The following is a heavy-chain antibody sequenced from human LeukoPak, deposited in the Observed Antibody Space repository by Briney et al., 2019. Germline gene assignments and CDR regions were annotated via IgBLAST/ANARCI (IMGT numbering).Heavy chain of an antibody. J-gene: IGHJ4*02. V-gene: IGHV3-74*01. CDR1: GFTFSNYW. CDR2: VNPDGSSI. Sequence: GGSLRLSCAASGFTFSNYWMHWVRQVPEKGLVWVSRVNPDGSSITYANSVKGRFASSRDDAKNTLYLQMNRLRVEDTAVYYCARGGSYGDYWGQGVLVTVSS. D-gene: IGHD3-16*01. CDR3: ARGGSYGDY.